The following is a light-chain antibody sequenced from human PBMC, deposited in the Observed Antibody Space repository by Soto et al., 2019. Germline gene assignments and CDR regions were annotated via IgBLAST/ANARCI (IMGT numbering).Light chain of an antibody. J-gene: IGLJ2*01. CDR3: AAWDDSLNGPL. Sequence: QSVLTQPPSASGTPGQRVPISCSGSSSNVGSNFVNWYQHLPGTAPKLLILSDNRRPSGVPDRFSGSKSGTSASLAISGLQSEDEADYYCAAWDDSLNGPLFGGGTKVTVL. V-gene: IGLV1-44*01. CDR1: SSNVGSNF. CDR2: SDN.